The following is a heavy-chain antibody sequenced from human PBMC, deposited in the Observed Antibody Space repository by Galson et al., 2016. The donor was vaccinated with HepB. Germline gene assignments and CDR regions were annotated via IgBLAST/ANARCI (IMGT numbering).Heavy chain of an antibody. CDR2: IFYTGNT. Sequence: SETLSLTCSVSAGSITATDFSWGWIRQSPGKGLEWIGNIFYTGNTYYSTSLKSRVTIFVDTTKNQFSLNMTSLTAADTAVYYCASRQRGSGFDIWGQGTTVTVSS. CDR1: AGSITATDFS. CDR3: ASRQRGSGFDI. J-gene: IGHJ3*02. D-gene: IGHD3-10*01. V-gene: IGHV4-39*01.